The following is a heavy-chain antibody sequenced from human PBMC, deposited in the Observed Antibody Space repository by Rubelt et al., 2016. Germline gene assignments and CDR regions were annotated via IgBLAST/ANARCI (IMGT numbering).Heavy chain of an antibody. Sequence: QVQPQQWGAGLLKPSETLSLTCAVYGGSFSGYYWSWIRQPPGKGLEWIGEINHSGSTNYNPSLKSRVTRAVDPAKNQFALKLSSVTAADTAGYYCARGLARAAAAPRRLWFDPWGQGTLVTVSS. J-gene: IGHJ5*02. D-gene: IGHD6-13*01. CDR1: GGSFSGYY. CDR2: INHSGST. CDR3: ARGLARAAAAPRRLWFDP. V-gene: IGHV4-34*01.